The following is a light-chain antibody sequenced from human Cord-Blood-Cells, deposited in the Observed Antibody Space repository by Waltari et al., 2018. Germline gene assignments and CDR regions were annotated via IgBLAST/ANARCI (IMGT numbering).Light chain of an antibody. J-gene: IGLJ2*01. Sequence: QSALTQPPSASGSPGQSVTISCTGTSRDGGGYNYVSWYQQHPGKAPKLMIYEVSKRPSGVSDRFSGSKSGNTASLTVSGLQAEDEADYYCSSYAGSNNVVFGGGTKLTVL. V-gene: IGLV2-8*01. CDR3: SSYAGSNNVV. CDR1: SRDGGGYNY. CDR2: EVS.